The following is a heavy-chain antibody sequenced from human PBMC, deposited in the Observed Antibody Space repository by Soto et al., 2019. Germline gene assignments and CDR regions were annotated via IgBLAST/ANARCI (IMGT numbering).Heavy chain of an antibody. CDR2: IKQDGSEK. J-gene: IGHJ4*02. CDR1: GFTFSRYW. V-gene: IGHV3-7*01. Sequence: GGSLRLSCAASGFTFSRYWMSWVRQAPGKGLEWVANIKQDGSEKYYVDSVKGRFTISRDNAKNSLYLQMNSLRAEDTAVYYCARVRVGNYDSSGYYYHGYDYWGQGTLVTVSS. D-gene: IGHD3-22*01. CDR3: ARVRVGNYDSSGYYYHGYDY.